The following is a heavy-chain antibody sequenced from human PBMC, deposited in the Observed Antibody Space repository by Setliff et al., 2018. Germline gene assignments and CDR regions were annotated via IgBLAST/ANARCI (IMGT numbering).Heavy chain of an antibody. V-gene: IGHV4-59*10. D-gene: IGHD3-3*01. CDR2: FHTGGST. CDR1: GGSFSGYY. J-gene: IGHJ5*02. Sequence: PSETLSLTCAVYGGSFSGYYWTWIRQPAGKGLEWIGHFHTGGSTNYNRSLRSRVSISVDTSKNQFSLKLSSVTAADTATYYCARAGPTVTFFRVVVISWWDPWGQGSLVTVSS. CDR3: ARAGPTVTFFRVVVISWWDP.